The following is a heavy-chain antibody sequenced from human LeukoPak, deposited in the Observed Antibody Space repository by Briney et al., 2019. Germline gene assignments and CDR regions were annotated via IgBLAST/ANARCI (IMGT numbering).Heavy chain of an antibody. V-gene: IGHV3-23*01. CDR1: GFSFSSYA. CDR3: AKVQLGIGVDY. J-gene: IGHJ4*02. D-gene: IGHD7-27*01. CDR2: ISDGGSRT. Sequence: GSLRLSCAASGFSFSSYAVSWVRQAPGRGLEWVSGISDGGSRTYYADSVKGRFTTSRDDSKNTLYLQMNSLRAEDTAVYYCAKVQLGIGVDYWGQGTLVTVSS.